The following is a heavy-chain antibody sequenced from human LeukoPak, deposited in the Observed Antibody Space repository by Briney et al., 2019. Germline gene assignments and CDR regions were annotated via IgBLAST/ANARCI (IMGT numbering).Heavy chain of an antibody. D-gene: IGHD3-10*01. Sequence: PGESLKISCKGSGYSFINYWIGWVRQLPGKGLEWMAIIYPDDSDIRYSPSFQGQVTISVDKSIRTAYLQWSSLKASDTAMYYCARQTLGVRGAEWDYWGQGTLVTVSS. J-gene: IGHJ4*02. CDR3: ARQTLGVRGAEWDY. V-gene: IGHV5-51*01. CDR2: IYPDDSDI. CDR1: GYSFINYW.